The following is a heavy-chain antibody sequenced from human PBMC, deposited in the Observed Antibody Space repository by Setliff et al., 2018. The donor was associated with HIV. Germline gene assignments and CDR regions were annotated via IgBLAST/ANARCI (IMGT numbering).Heavy chain of an antibody. D-gene: IGHD1-26*01. J-gene: IGHJ6*03. Sequence: SETLSLTCAVSGYSISRGYYWGWIRQPPGKGLEWIGSIYHSGSTYYNPSLKSRVTISVDTSKNQFSLKLSSVTAADTAVYYCARGSGSYSLRSMDVWGKGTTVTVSS. CDR2: IYHSGST. CDR1: GYSISRGYY. CDR3: ARGSGSYSLRSMDV. V-gene: IGHV4-38-2*01.